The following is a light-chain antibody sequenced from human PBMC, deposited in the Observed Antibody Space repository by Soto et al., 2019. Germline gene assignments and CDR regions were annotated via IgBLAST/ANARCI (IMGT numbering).Light chain of an antibody. J-gene: IGLJ3*02. CDR2: LNGDGSH. V-gene: IGLV4-69*01. CDR3: QTWDTGIGV. Sequence: QTVVTQSPSASASLGASVKLTCTLSSGHNSYAIAWHQQQPEKGPRYLMKLNGDGSHSKGDGIPDRFSGSSSGADRYLTISSLQSEDEADYYCQTWDTGIGVFGGGTKVTVL. CDR1: SGHNSYA.